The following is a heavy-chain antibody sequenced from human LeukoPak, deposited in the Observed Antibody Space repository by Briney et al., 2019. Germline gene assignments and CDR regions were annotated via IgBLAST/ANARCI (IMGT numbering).Heavy chain of an antibody. CDR3: ATYTNWVAGDV. D-gene: IGHD7-27*01. J-gene: IGHJ6*02. V-gene: IGHV3-7*01. CDR2: IKKDGSEK. CDR1: AFTFSAYW. Sequence: PGRSLRPSCVPSAFTFSAYWMSWDRQAPGNWLEWVAEIKKDGSEKEYVDSVKGRFTISRDNDKNSLYLEMDSLRAEDTAVYYCATYTNWVAGDVWGQGTTVSV.